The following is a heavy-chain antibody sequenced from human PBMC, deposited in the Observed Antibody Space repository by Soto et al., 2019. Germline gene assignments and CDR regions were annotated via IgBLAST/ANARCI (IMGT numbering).Heavy chain of an antibody. CDR2: IRSKAYGGTT. D-gene: IGHD3-3*01. CDR3: TRVHYDFWSGYYTGFLGYFDY. Sequence: PGGSLRLSCTASGFTFGDYARSWFRQAPGKGLEWVGFIRSKAYGGTTEYAASVKGRFTISRDDSKSIAYLQMNSLKTEDTAVYYCTRVHYDFWSGYYTGFLGYFDYWGQGTLVTVSS. J-gene: IGHJ4*02. CDR1: GFTFGDYA. V-gene: IGHV3-49*03.